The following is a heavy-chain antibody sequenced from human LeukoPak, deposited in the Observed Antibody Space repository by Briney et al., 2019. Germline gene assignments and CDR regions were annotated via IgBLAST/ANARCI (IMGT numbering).Heavy chain of an antibody. Sequence: PGGSLRLSCAASGFTFSSYGMHWVRQAPGKGLEWVAFIRYDGSNKYYADSVKGRFTISRDNSKNTLYLPMNSLRAEDTAVYYCARVSSKATVRGLITKKNYFYYYMDVWGKGTTVTISS. CDR3: ARVSSKATVRGLITKKNYFYYYMDV. CDR1: GFTFSSYG. CDR2: IRYDGSNK. J-gene: IGHJ6*03. V-gene: IGHV3-30*02. D-gene: IGHD3-10*01.